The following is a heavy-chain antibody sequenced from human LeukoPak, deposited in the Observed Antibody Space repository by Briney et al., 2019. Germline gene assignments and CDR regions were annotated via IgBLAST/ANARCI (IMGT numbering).Heavy chain of an antibody. CDR2: IRYDGSNK. CDR3: ATEGSFDY. J-gene: IGHJ4*02. Sequence: PGGSLRLSCAASGFTFSSYGMHWVRQAPGKGLEWVAFIRYDGSNKYYADSVKGRFTISIDNSKNTLYLQMNSLRAEDAAVYYCATEGSFDYWGQGTLVTVSS. V-gene: IGHV3-30*02. CDR1: GFTFSSYG.